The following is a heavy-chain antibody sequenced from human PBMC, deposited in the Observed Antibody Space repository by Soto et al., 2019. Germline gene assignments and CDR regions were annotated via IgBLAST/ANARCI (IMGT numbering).Heavy chain of an antibody. CDR2: ISYAGSNK. CDR1: GFTFSSYA. D-gene: IGHD3-16*01. V-gene: IGHV3-30-3*01. Sequence: QVQLVESGGGVVQPGRSLRLSCAASGFTFSSYAMHWVRQAPGKGLEWVAVISYAGSNKYYADSVKGRFTISRDNSKNTLYLQMNSLRAEDTAVFYCSSAYEGDYFDYWGQGTLVTVSS. J-gene: IGHJ4*02. CDR3: SSAYEGDYFDY.